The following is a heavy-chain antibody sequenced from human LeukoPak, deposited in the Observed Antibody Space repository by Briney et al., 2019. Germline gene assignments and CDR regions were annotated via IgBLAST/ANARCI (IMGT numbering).Heavy chain of an antibody. V-gene: IGHV3-23*01. CDR3: AKAVSGWYPDWFDP. D-gene: IGHD6-19*01. CDR2: ISGSGGST. Sequence: GESLKISCKGSGFTFSSYAMSWVRQAPGKGLEWVSAISGSGGSTYYADSVKGRFTISRDNSKNTLYLQMNSLRAEDTAVYYCAKAVSGWYPDWFDPWGQGTLVTVSS. CDR1: GFTFSSYA. J-gene: IGHJ5*02.